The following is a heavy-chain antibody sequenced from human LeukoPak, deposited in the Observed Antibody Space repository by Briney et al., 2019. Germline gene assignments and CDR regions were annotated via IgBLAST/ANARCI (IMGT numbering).Heavy chain of an antibody. CDR3: ARGPPFTVTTSYYFDF. CDR1: EYSFTTYW. D-gene: IGHD4-17*01. CDR2: IYPGDSDT. Sequence: GESLKISCKGSEYSFTTYWIAWVRQMPGKGLEWMGIIYPGDSDTRYSPSFQGQVTISADKSINTAYPQWSSLKASDTAMYYCARGPPFTVTTSYYFDFWGQGTLVTVSS. V-gene: IGHV5-51*01. J-gene: IGHJ4*02.